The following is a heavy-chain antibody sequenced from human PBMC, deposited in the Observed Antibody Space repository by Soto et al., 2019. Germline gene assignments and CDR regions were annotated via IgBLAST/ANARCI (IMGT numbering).Heavy chain of an antibody. CDR1: GYTFTSYA. D-gene: IGHD1-20*01. J-gene: IGHJ4*02. V-gene: IGHV1-3*01. Sequence: ASVKVSCKASGYTFTSYAMHWVRQAPGQRLEWMGWINAGNGNTKYSQKFQGRVTITRDTSASTAYMELSSLRSEDTAVYYCARDKRRYNWHDAGFDYWGQGTLVTVSS. CDR2: INAGNGNT. CDR3: ARDKRRYNWHDAGFDY.